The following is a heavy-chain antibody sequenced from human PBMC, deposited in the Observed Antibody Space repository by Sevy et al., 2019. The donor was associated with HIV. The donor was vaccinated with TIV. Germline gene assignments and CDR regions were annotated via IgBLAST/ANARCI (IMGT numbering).Heavy chain of an antibody. V-gene: IGHV3-48*01. CDR1: GFTFSSYS. CDR3: ARDEPGPYDDFWSGPLMGYYYGMDV. J-gene: IGHJ6*02. Sequence: GGSLRLSCAASGFTFSSYSMNWVRQAPGKGLEWVSYISSSSSTIDYADSVKGRFTISRDNAKNSLYLQMNSLRAEDTAVYYCARDEPGPYDDFWSGPLMGYYYGMDVWGQGTTVTVSS. D-gene: IGHD3-3*01. CDR2: ISSSSSTI.